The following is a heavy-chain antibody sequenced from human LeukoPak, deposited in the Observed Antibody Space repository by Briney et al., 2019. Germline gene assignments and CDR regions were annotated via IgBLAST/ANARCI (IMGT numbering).Heavy chain of an antibody. CDR3: AGGFTGKRF. CDR1: GFTFSSYW. J-gene: IGHJ4*02. D-gene: IGHD5-12*01. CDR2: IKQDGSEK. V-gene: IGHV3-7*01. Sequence: PGGSLRLSCAASGFTFSSYWMSWVRQAPGKGLEWVANIKQDGSEKNYVNSVKGRFTISRDNARNSLYLQMNSLRAEDTAVYYCAGGFTGKRFWGQGTLVTVSS.